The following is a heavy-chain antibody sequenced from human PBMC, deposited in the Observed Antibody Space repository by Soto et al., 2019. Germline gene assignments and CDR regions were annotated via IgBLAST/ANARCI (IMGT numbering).Heavy chain of an antibody. Sequence: SETLSLTCTVSGDSISSGDYYWSWIRQPPGKGLEWIGLIYYSGSTHYNPSLKSRLIISVNTSKNQFSLKLTSATAADTAVYYCAIYDSSGSRGFQHWGQGTLVTVS. D-gene: IGHD3-22*01. V-gene: IGHV4-30-4*01. CDR2: IYYSGST. J-gene: IGHJ1*01. CDR1: GDSISSGDYY. CDR3: AIYDSSGSRGFQH.